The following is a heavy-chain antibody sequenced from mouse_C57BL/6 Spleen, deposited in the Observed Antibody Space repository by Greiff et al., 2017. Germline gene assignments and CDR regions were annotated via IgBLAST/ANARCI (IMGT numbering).Heavy chain of an antibody. Sequence: QVQLQQPGAELVMPGASVKLSCKASGYTFTSYWMHWVKQRPGQGLEWIGEFDPSDSYTNSNQKFKGKSTLTVGKSSSTAYMQLSSLTSEDSAVYYCARWGPCDYWGQVTTLTVSS. CDR1: GYTFTSYW. CDR3: ARWGPCDY. V-gene: IGHV1-69*01. CDR2: FDPSDSYT. J-gene: IGHJ2*01.